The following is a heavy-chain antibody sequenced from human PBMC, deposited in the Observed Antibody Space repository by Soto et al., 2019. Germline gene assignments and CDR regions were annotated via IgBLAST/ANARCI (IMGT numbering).Heavy chain of an antibody. V-gene: IGHV1-8*01. Sequence: QVPLVQSGAEVQKPGASVQVACRASGYTFTSFDIKWVRQATGQGLEWMVRMNPSSGNTDYAQTFPGRGTMTRDTPISPAYRALSSLRAEETAVYYRARTRSGSYLWGKGTRVTVSS. J-gene: IGHJ5*02. CDR1: GYTFTSFD. CDR2: MNPSSGNT. D-gene: IGHD3-10*01. CDR3: ARTRSGSYL.